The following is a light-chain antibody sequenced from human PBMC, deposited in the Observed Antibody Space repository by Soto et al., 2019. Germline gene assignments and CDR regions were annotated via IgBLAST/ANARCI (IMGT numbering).Light chain of an antibody. CDR2: GAS. CDR3: QQFVMSPPGYT. Sequence: EIVLTQSPGTLSLSPGERATLSCRASQSVSGTYLAWYQHRSGQAPRLLIYGASNRATGIPDRFSGYGSGTDFTLTVSRLEPEASAVYYCQQFVMSPPGYTFGQGTKLEIK. V-gene: IGKV3-20*01. CDR1: QSVSGTY. J-gene: IGKJ2*01.